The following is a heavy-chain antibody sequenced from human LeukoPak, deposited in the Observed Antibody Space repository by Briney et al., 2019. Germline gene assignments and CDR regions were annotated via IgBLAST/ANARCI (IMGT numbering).Heavy chain of an antibody. CDR2: IYTSGST. Sequence: SETLSLTCTVSGGPISSYYWSWIRQPAGKGLEWIGRIYTSGSTNYNPSLKSRVTMSVDTSKNQFSLKLSSVTAADTAVYYCARGRYYYGSGSYYPVNWFDPWGQGTLVTVSS. V-gene: IGHV4-4*07. CDR1: GGPISSYY. D-gene: IGHD3-10*01. J-gene: IGHJ5*02. CDR3: ARGRYYYGSGSYYPVNWFDP.